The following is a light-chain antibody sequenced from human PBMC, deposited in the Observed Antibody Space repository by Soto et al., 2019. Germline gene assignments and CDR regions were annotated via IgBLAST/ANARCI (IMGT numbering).Light chain of an antibody. J-gene: IGKJ1*01. CDR2: EAS. Sequence: GDRVTITCRASQSISGSLAWDQQKPGKAPKLLIYEASNLKSGVPSRFSGSGYGTEYTLTISSLQPDDSASYYCQQYNGFWTFDQGNRVEIK. CDR3: QQYNGFWT. CDR1: QSISGS. V-gene: IGKV1-5*03.